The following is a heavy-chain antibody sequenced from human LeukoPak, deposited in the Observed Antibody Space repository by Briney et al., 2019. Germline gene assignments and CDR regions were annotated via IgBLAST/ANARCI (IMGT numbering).Heavy chain of an antibody. D-gene: IGHD2-15*01. CDR1: GYTFTGHY. Sequence: GASVKVSCKASGYTFTGHYMHWVRQAPGQGLEWMGWINPNSGGTNYAQKFQGWVTMTRDTSISTAYMELSRLRSDDTAVYYCARDNKWSSDYWGQGTLVTVSS. CDR3: ARDNKWSSDY. J-gene: IGHJ4*02. V-gene: IGHV1-2*04. CDR2: INPNSGGT.